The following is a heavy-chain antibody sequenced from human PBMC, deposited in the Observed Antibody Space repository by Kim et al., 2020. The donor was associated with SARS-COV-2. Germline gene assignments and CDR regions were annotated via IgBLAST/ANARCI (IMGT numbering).Heavy chain of an antibody. CDR3: ARKWGGWSNWFDH. D-gene: IGHD6-19*01. CDR1: GGSISSSNW. J-gene: IGHJ5*02. V-gene: IGHV4-4*02. CDR2: IYHSGST. Sequence: SETLSLTCTVSGGSISSSNWWSWVRQPPGKGLGWVWEIYHSGSTYNNPSLKSRVTISVDKSKNQFSLKLSAVTAADTAVYYSARKWGGWSNWFDHWGQGTLVTVSS.